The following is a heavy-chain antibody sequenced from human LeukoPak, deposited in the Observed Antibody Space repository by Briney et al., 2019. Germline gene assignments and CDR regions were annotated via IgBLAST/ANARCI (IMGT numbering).Heavy chain of an antibody. CDR2: IGGSGTRT. CDR3: AKDSHWILFDD. V-gene: IGHV3-23*01. D-gene: IGHD2-2*03. CDR1: GFTFTTYG. J-gene: IGHJ4*02. Sequence: GGSLRLSCSASGFTFTTYGMNWVRQPPGRGLEWVSGIGGSGTRTYYADSVKGRFTISRDNSKNTLYLQMNSPREEDTAVYYCAKDSHWILFDDWGQGTLVTVSS.